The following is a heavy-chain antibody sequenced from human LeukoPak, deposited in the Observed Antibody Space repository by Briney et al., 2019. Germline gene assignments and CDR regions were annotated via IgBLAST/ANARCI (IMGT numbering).Heavy chain of an antibody. CDR1: GYSFTSYW. CDR3: ARQSGRYCSSTSCYTQPLDY. D-gene: IGHD2-2*02. V-gene: IGHV5-51*01. CDR2: IYPGDSDT. J-gene: IGHJ4*02. Sequence: GESLKISCKGSGYSFTSYWIGWVRQMPGKGLEWMGIIYPGDSDTRYSPSFQGQVTISADKSISTAYLQWSSLKASDTAMYYCARQSGRYCSSTSCYTQPLDYWGQGTLVTVSS.